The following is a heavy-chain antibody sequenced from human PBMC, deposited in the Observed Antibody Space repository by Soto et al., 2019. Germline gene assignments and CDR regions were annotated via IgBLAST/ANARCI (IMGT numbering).Heavy chain of an antibody. J-gene: IGHJ6*03. CDR1: GYSFTSYL. CDR3: ARPTRGSSPYYYMDV. Sequence: LGESLKISGTGSGYSFTSYLIGWVRQMPGKGLEWMGIIYPGDSDTRYSPSFQGQVTISADKSISTAYLQWSSLKASDTAMYYCARPTRGSSPYYYMDVWGKGTTVTVSS. CDR2: IYPGDSDT. V-gene: IGHV5-51*01. D-gene: IGHD6-6*01.